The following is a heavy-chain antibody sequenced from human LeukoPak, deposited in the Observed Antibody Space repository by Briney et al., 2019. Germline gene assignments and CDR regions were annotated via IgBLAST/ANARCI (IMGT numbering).Heavy chain of an antibody. CDR2: ISYDGSNK. D-gene: IGHD3-22*01. CDR1: GFTFSSYG. CDR3: TREGYYYDSSGYLSVQGFDM. J-gene: IGHJ3*02. V-gene: IGHV3-30*03. Sequence: PGRSLRLSCAASGFTFSSYGMHWVRQAPGKGLEWVAVISYDGSNKYYADSVKGRFTISRDNSKNTLYLQMNSLRAEDTAVYYCTREGYYYDSSGYLSVQGFDMWGQGTMVTVSS.